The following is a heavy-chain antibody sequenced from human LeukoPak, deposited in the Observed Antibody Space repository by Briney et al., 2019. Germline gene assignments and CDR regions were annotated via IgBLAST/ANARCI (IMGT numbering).Heavy chain of an antibody. CDR3: ARGLRDTGFFDY. D-gene: IGHD5-18*01. CDR1: GGSFSGYY. CDR2: INHSGST. Sequence: MSSETLSLTCAVYGGSFSGYYWSWIRQPPGKGLEWIGEINHSGSTNYNPSLKSRVTISVDTSKNQFSLKLSSVTAADTAVYYCARGLRDTGFFDYWGQGTLVTVSS. J-gene: IGHJ4*02. V-gene: IGHV4-34*01.